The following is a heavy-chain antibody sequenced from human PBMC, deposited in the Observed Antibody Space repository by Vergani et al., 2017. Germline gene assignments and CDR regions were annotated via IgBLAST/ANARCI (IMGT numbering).Heavy chain of an antibody. D-gene: IGHD3-9*01. J-gene: IGHJ4*02. CDR2: INPSGGHT. CDR3: ARGDYGILTGYRY. Sequence: QVQLVQSGAEVKKPGSSAKVPCKTSGYTFSNNYMHWVRQAPGQGLEWMGIINPSGGHTNYAQKFQGRVTMTRDTSTSTVYMELSSLRSEDTAIYYCARGDYGILTGYRYWGQGTLVTVSA. CDR1: GYTFSNNY. V-gene: IGHV1-46*03.